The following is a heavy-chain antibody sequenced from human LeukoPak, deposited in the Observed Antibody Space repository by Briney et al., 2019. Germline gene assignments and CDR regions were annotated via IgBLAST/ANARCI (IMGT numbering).Heavy chain of an antibody. V-gene: IGHV4-34*01. CDR2: INHSGST. CDR1: GGSFSGYY. CDR3: ARSGVYARRGWFDP. D-gene: IGHD2-8*01. J-gene: IGHJ5*02. Sequence: SETLSLTCAVYGGSFSGYYWSWIRQPPGKGLEWIGEINHSGSTNYNPSLKSRVTISVDTSKNQFSLKLNSVTAADTAVYYCARSGVYARRGWFDPWGQGTLVTVSS.